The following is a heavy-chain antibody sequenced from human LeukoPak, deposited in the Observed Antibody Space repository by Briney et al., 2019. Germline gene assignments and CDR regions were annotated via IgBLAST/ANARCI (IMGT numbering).Heavy chain of an antibody. CDR1: GGSIRSYH. CDR2: VYIRGST. Sequence: SETLSLTCTVSGGSIRSYHWNWIRQPAGKGLEWIGRVYIRGSTNYSPSLKSRVTISVDTSKNQFSLKLSSVTAADTAVYYCARDLWWAESYGDRAGINWFDPWGQGTLVTVSS. J-gene: IGHJ5*02. D-gene: IGHD4-17*01. CDR3: ARDLWWAESYGDRAGINWFDP. V-gene: IGHV4-4*07.